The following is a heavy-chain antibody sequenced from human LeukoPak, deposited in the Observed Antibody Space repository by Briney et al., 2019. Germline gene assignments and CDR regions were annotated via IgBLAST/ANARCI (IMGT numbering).Heavy chain of an antibody. J-gene: IGHJ4*02. Sequence: KSSETLSLTCTVSGGSISSYYWSWIRQPAGKGLEWIGRIYTSGSTNYNPSLKSRVTISVDTSKNQFSLKLSSVTAADTAVYYCTTDSALLLWFGESYWGQGTLVTVSS. V-gene: IGHV4-4*07. CDR2: IYTSGST. D-gene: IGHD3-10*01. CDR3: TTDSALLLWFGESY. CDR1: GGSISSYY.